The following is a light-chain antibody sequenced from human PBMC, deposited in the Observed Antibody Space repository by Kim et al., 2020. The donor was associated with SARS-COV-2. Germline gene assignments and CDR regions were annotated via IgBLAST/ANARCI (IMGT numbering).Light chain of an antibody. Sequence: GQSVPTACTGNSTSLGINTRVSWYQQPPGTDPKLMLSVVSYRPSGVPDRFSGSASGHTASLTISGLQAENESDYYCSSYTTSYTWVFGGGTQLTVL. J-gene: IGLJ3*02. CDR1: STSLGINTR. V-gene: IGLV2-18*02. CDR3: SSYTTSYTWV. CDR2: VVS.